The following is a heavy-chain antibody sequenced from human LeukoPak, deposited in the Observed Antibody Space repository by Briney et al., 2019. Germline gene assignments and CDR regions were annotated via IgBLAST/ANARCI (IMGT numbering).Heavy chain of an antibody. J-gene: IGHJ6*02. Sequence: GRPLRFSCAASGFTFSSYGMHWVRQAPGKGMEGVAVISYDGSNKYYADSVKGRFTISRDNSKNTLYLQMNSLRAEDTARYYCAKGGGYDLTYYYGMDVWGQGTTVTVSS. V-gene: IGHV3-30*18. D-gene: IGHD5-12*01. CDR3: AKGGGYDLTYYYGMDV. CDR2: ISYDGSNK. CDR1: GFTFSSYG.